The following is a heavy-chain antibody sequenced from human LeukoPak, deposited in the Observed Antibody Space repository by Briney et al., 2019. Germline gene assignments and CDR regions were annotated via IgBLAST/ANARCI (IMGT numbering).Heavy chain of an antibody. D-gene: IGHD4-17*01. CDR1: GYTFTGYY. CDR2: INPNSGGT. Sequence: GASVKVSCKASGYTFTGYYMHWVRQAPGQGLEWMGWINPNSGGTNYAQKFRGRVTMTRDTSISTAYMELSRLRSDDTAVYYCARVTNDYGDYVSDYWGQGTLVTVSS. V-gene: IGHV1-2*02. J-gene: IGHJ4*02. CDR3: ARVTNDYGDYVSDY.